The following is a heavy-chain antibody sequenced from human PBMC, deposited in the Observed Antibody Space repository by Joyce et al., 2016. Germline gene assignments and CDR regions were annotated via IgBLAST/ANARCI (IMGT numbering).Heavy chain of an antibody. J-gene: IGHJ4*02. V-gene: IGHV3-21*01. D-gene: IGHD5-18*01. Sequence: QLVESGGGRVKPGGSLRLSCVASGFTFISYSMNWVRQAPGKGLEWVSVISSSDTYIYYADSVRGRFTISRDNAKKSLFLQMNSLRAEDTAMYYCARDLPHRYTALANYFDYWGQGTLVTVSS. CDR3: ARDLPHRYTALANYFDY. CDR2: ISSSDTYI. CDR1: GFTFISYS.